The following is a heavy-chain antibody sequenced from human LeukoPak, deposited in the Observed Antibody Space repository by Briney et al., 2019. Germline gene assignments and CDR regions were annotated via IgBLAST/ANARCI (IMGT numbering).Heavy chain of an antibody. Sequence: GGSLRLSCAASGFTFSNYAMSWVRQAPGKGLEWVSVISGSGGSTYYADSVKGRFTISRDNSKNTLYLQMNSLRAEDTAVYYCATTLTIFGASTGWFDPWGQGTLVTVSS. CDR3: ATTLTIFGASTGWFDP. V-gene: IGHV3-23*01. CDR2: ISGSGGST. J-gene: IGHJ5*02. D-gene: IGHD3-3*01. CDR1: GFTFSNYA.